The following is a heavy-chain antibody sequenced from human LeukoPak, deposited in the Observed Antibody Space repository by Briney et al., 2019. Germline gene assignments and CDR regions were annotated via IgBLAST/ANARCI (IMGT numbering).Heavy chain of an antibody. V-gene: IGHV4-39*01. CDR2: IYYSGST. CDR1: GDSISSSSYY. Sequence: SETLSLTCSVSGDSISSSSYYWGWIRQPPGKGLEWIGSIYYSGSTYYNPSLKSRVTISVDTSKNQFSLKLSSVTAADTAVYYCARLTAYYYGMDVWGQGTTVTVSS. J-gene: IGHJ6*02. CDR3: ARLTAYYYGMDV.